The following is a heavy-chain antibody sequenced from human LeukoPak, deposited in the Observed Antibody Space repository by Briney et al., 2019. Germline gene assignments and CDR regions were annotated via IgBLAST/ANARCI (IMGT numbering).Heavy chain of an antibody. CDR3: ARDNYSPFDS. V-gene: IGHV4-59*01. Sequence: KSSETLSLTCTVSAGSIGSSYWSWIRQPPGKGLEWIGHINYSGASNYNPSLNSRVTISLDASKNQFSLTLTSVTAADTAMYYCARDNYSPFDSWGQGTPVTVSS. J-gene: IGHJ5*01. CDR2: INYSGAS. CDR1: AGSIGSSY. D-gene: IGHD4-11*01.